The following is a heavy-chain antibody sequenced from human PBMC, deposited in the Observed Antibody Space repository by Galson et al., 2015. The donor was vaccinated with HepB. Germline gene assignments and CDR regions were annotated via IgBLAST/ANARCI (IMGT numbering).Heavy chain of an antibody. CDR2: ISGSGGST. D-gene: IGHD3-22*01. J-gene: IGHJ3*02. Sequence: SLRLSCAASGFTFSSYAMSWVRQAPGKGLEWVSAISGSGGSTYYADSVKGRFTISRDNSKNTLYLQMNSLRAEDTAVYYCAKDSSGYWDAFDIWGQGTMVTVSS. CDR3: AKDSSGYWDAFDI. CDR1: GFTFSSYA. V-gene: IGHV3-23*01.